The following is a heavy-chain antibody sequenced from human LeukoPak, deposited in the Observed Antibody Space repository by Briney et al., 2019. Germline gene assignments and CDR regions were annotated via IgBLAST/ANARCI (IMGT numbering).Heavy chain of an antibody. CDR2: ISSSTNTI. D-gene: IGHD6-19*01. Sequence: PGGSLRLSCAASGFAFSSYSMNWVRQAPGKGLEWVSYISSSTNTIYYADSVKGRFTISRDNAKNTLYLQVNSLRAEDTAVYYCAKDSDIAVAGTDDAFDLWGQGTMVTVSS. CDR1: GFAFSSYS. CDR3: AKDSDIAVAGTDDAFDL. J-gene: IGHJ3*01. V-gene: IGHV3-48*01.